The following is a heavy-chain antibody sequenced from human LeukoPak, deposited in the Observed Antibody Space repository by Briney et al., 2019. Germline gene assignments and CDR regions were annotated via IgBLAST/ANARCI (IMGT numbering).Heavy chain of an antibody. CDR2: IYYSGST. Sequence: PSETLSLTCTVSGGSISSYYWSWIRQPPGKGLEWIGYIYYSGSTNYNPSLKGRVTISVDTSKNQFSLKLSSVTAADTAVYYCARGGSGSEPIQDYWGQGTLVTVSS. CDR1: GGSISSYY. D-gene: IGHD3-10*01. CDR3: ARGGSGSEPIQDY. J-gene: IGHJ4*02. V-gene: IGHV4-59*01.